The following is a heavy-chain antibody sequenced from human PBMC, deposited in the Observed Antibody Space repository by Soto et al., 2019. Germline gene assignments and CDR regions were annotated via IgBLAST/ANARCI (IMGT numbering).Heavy chain of an antibody. V-gene: IGHV5-51*01. Sequence: GEALKISCKGSGYSFTSYWIGWVRQMDGKGLEWMGIIYPGDSDTRYSPSFQGQVTISADKSISTAYLQWSSLKASDTAMYYCARFLSAGTKAYYYYYGMDVWGQGTTVTVSS. CDR3: ARFLSAGTKAYYYYYGMDV. D-gene: IGHD1-7*01. CDR2: IYPGDSDT. J-gene: IGHJ6*02. CDR1: GYSFTSYW.